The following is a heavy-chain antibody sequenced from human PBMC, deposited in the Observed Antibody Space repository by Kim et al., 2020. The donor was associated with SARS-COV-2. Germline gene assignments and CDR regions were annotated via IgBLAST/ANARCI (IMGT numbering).Heavy chain of an antibody. CDR3: ARGVRLCPPYYYDSSGYCYDAFDI. Sequence: ASVKVSCKASGYTFTSYDINWVRQATGQGLEWMGWMNPNSGNTGYAQKFQGRVTMTRNTSISTAYMELSSLRSEDTAVYYCARGVRLCPPYYYDSSGYCYDAFDIWGQGTMVTVSS. V-gene: IGHV1-8*01. CDR2: MNPNSGNT. J-gene: IGHJ3*02. D-gene: IGHD3-22*01. CDR1: GYTFTSYD.